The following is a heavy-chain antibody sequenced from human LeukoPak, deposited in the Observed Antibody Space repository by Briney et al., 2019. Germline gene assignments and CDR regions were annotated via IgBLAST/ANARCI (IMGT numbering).Heavy chain of an antibody. CDR2: IYYSGST. D-gene: IGHD5-24*01. J-gene: IGHJ4*02. Sequence: PSETLSLTCTVSGGSISSYYWSWIRQPPGKGLEWIGYIYYSGSTNYNPSLKSRVTISVDTSKNQFSLKLSSVTAGDTAVYYCAREGGVDGYSFDYWGQGTLVTVSS. V-gene: IGHV4-59*01. CDR1: GGSISSYY. CDR3: AREGGVDGYSFDY.